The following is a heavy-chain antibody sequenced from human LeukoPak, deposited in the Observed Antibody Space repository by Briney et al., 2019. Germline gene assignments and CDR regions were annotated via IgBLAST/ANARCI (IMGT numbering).Heavy chain of an antibody. J-gene: IGHJ3*02. CDR3: ARGVGWLGAFDI. CDR1: GFTFSSFG. Sequence: PGGSLRLSCAASGFTFSSFGMHWVRQAPGKGLEWVANIKQDGSEKYYVDSVKGRFTISRDNAKNSLYLQMNSLRAEDTAVYYCARGVGWLGAFDIWGQGTMVTVSS. D-gene: IGHD6-19*01. V-gene: IGHV3-7*01. CDR2: IKQDGSEK.